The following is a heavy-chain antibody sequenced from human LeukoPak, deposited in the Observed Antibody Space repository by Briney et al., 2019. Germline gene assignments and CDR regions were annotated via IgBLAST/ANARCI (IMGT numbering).Heavy chain of an antibody. Sequence: PGRSLRLSCVASGFTFSNYGMHWVRQALGKGLEWEAIIWFDGSDKYYADSVKGRVTISRDNSKNTLYLQMNSLRAEDTAVYYCARHASGHYFDSWGQGTLVTVSS. CDR1: GFTFSNYG. CDR2: IWFDGSDK. D-gene: IGHD2-15*01. J-gene: IGHJ4*02. V-gene: IGHV3-33*01. CDR3: ARHASGHYFDS.